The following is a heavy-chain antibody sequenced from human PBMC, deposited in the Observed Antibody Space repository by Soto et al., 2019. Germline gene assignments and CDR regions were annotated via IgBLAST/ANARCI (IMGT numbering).Heavy chain of an antibody. CDR2: INQSGTT. J-gene: IGHJ6*02. CDR3: ARGHRAVTQGGGKFYYYVYGMDV. D-gene: IGHD3-16*01. Sequence: QVQLQQWGAGLLKPSETLSLTCAVYGGSFSDFFWSWIRQPPGKGLEWIGEINQSGTTKFNPVLKRRLELSLDTSKKQFSLRLNSVTAADTAVYFCARGHRAVTQGGGKFYYYVYGMDVWGQGTTATVSS. V-gene: IGHV4-34*02. CDR1: GGSFSDFF.